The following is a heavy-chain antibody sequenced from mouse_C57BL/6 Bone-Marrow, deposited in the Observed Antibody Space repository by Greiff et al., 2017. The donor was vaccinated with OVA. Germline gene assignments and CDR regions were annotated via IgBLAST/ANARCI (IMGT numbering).Heavy chain of an antibody. CDR2: IYPGSGNT. Sequence: QVQLKESGAELVRPGASVKLSCKASGYTFTDYYINWVKQRPGQGLEWIARIYPGSGNTYYNEKFKGKATLTAEKSSSTAYMQLSSLTSEDSAVYFCAREAYYSNPYWGQGTLVTVSA. CDR1: GYTFTDYY. CDR3: AREAYYSNPY. J-gene: IGHJ3*01. V-gene: IGHV1-76*01. D-gene: IGHD2-5*01.